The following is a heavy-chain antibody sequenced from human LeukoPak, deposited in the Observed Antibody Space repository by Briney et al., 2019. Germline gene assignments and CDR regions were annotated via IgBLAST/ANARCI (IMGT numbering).Heavy chain of an antibody. CDR2: IYGGGTT. J-gene: IGHJ3*02. Sequence: GESLRLSCAVSGFTVSTNYMSWVRQAPGKGLEWVSVIYGGGTTYYADSVKGRFTISRDNSKNTLSLQMNSLRAEDTAVYYCAREDPGHWSRRAFDIWGQGTMVTVSS. V-gene: IGHV3-53*01. CDR1: GFTVSTNY. CDR3: AREDPGHWSRRAFDI. D-gene: IGHD2-8*02.